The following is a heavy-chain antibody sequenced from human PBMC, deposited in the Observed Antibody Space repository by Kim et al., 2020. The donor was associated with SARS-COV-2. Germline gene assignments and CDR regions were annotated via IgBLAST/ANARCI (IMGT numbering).Heavy chain of an antibody. J-gene: IGHJ4*02. CDR3: AGFPPGYDPYYFDY. V-gene: IGHV3-23*01. Sequence: YADSVKGRFTISRDNSKNTLNLQMDGLGGEDKAVYFCAGFPPGYDPYYFDYWGQGTLVTVSS. D-gene: IGHD5-12*01.